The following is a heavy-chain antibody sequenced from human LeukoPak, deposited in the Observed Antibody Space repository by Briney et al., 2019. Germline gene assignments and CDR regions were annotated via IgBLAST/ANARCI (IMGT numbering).Heavy chain of an antibody. CDR2: ISYDGSNK. V-gene: IGHV3-30-3*01. CDR3: ASSWHDDAFDI. CDR1: GFTFSSYA. Sequence: GRSLRLSCAASGFTFSSYAMHWVRQAPGKGLEWVAVISYDGSNKYYADSVKGRFTISRDNSKNTLYLQMNSLRAEDTAAYYCASSWHDDAFDIWGQGTMDTVSS. J-gene: IGHJ3*02.